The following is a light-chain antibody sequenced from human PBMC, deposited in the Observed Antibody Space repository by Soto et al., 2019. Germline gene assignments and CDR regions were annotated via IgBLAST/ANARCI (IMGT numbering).Light chain of an antibody. CDR3: QQSYCTPA. V-gene: IGKV1-39*01. CDR1: QSISKY. CDR2: GAS. Sequence: DIQMTQSPSSLSASVGDRVTITCRASQSISKYLNWYQQKPGKAPKLLIYGASSLQSGVPSRFSGSGSGTEFTLTISSLQPEDFATYYCQQSYCTPAFGPGTKVDIK. J-gene: IGKJ3*01.